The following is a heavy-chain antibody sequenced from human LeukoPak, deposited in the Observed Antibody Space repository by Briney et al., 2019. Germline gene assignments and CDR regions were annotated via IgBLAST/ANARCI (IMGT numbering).Heavy chain of an antibody. Sequence: GGTLRLSCATSGFTLSSYGMTWVRQAPGKGLEWISYISTSTTTIYYANSVKGRFTISRDNAKKSLYLQMNSLRVEDTGVYYCASWGEGALDNWGQGTLVTVSS. CDR3: ASWGEGALDN. D-gene: IGHD1-26*01. J-gene: IGHJ4*02. V-gene: IGHV3-48*01. CDR2: ISTSTTTI. CDR1: GFTLSSYG.